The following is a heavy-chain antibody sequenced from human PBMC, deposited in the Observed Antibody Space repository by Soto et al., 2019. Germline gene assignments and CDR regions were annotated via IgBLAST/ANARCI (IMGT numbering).Heavy chain of an antibody. D-gene: IGHD1-26*01. CDR1: GGSISSGDYY. V-gene: IGHV4-30-4*01. J-gene: IGHJ6*02. CDR3: ARERRYSGSYYYYYGMDV. CDR2: IYYSGST. Sequence: QVQLQESGPGLVKPSQTLSLTCTVSGGSISSGDYYWSWIRQPPGKGLEWIGYIYYSGSTYYNPSLKIRFTISVDTSQNKFSLNLSSVTAADTAVYYCARERRYSGSYYYYYGMDVWGQGTTVTVSS.